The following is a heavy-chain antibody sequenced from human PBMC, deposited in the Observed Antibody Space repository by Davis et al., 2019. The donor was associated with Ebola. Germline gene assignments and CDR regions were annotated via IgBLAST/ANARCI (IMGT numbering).Heavy chain of an antibody. V-gene: IGHV3-30-3*01. CDR1: GFTFSSYA. J-gene: IGHJ4*02. CDR3: ARGGYVVVVAAPPDY. CDR2: ISYDGSNK. D-gene: IGHD2-15*01. Sequence: PGESLKISCAASGFTFSSYAMHWVRQAPGKGLEWVAVISYDGSNKYYADSVKGRFTISRDNSKNTLYLQMNSLRAEDTAVYYCARGGYVVVVAAPPDYWGQGTLVTVSS.